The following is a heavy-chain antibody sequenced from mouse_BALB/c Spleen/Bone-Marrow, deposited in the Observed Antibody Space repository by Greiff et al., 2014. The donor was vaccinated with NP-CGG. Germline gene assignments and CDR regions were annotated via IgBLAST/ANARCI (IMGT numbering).Heavy chain of an antibody. CDR3: SRLGYYGGFAY. CDR2: INPDSRTI. CDR1: GFDFSRYW. V-gene: IGHV4-1*02. Sequence: DVKLQESGGGLVHPGGSLKLSCAASGFDFSRYWMGWVRQAPGKGLEWIGEINPDSRTINYTPSLKDKFIIPRDNAKNTLYLQMSKVRSEDTALYYCSRLGYYGGFAYWGQGTLVTVSA. D-gene: IGHD2-3*01. J-gene: IGHJ3*01.